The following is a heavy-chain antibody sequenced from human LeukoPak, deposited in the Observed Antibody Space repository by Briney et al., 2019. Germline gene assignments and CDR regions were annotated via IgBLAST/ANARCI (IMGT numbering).Heavy chain of an antibody. CDR3: ARDLISRGYSGYDYNSSGGGSWYAFDI. V-gene: IGHV3-23*01. D-gene: IGHD5-12*01. Sequence: GGSLRLSCAASGFTFSSYAMSWVRQAPGKGLEWASVISGSGDTTYYADSVKGRFTISRDNAKNSLYLQMNSLRAEDTAVYYCARDLISRGYSGYDYNSSGGGSWYAFDIWGQGTMVTVSS. CDR2: ISGSGDTT. CDR1: GFTFSSYA. J-gene: IGHJ3*02.